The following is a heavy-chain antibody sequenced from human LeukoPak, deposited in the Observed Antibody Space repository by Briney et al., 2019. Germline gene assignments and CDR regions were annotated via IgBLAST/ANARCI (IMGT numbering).Heavy chain of an antibody. CDR1: GFTFSSYA. D-gene: IGHD1-26*01. J-gene: IGHJ3*02. CDR2: ISYDGSNK. CDR3: AKKVFSGSYYHAFDI. V-gene: IGHV3-30-3*02. Sequence: GGSLRLSCAASGFTFSSYAMHWVRQAPGKGLEWVAVISYDGSNKYYADSVKGRFTISRDNSKNTLYLQMNSLRAEDTAVYYCAKKVFSGSYYHAFDIWGQGTMVTVSS.